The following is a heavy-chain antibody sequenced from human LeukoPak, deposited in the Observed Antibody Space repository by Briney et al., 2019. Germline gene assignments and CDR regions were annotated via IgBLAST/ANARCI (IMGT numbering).Heavy chain of an antibody. CDR3: AKIRVPDYGDYYYYYGMDV. CDR2: ISYDGSNK. J-gene: IGHJ6*02. V-gene: IGHV3-30*18. D-gene: IGHD4-17*01. Sequence: GGSLRLSCAASGFTFSSYGMHWVRQAPGKGLEWVAVISYDGSNKYYADSVKGRFTISRDNSKNTLYLQMNSLRAEDTAVYYCAKIRVPDYGDYYYYYGMDVWGQGTTVTVSS. CDR1: GFTFSSYG.